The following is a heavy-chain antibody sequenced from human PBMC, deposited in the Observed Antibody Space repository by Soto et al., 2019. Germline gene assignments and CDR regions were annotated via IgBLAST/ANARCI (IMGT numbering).Heavy chain of an antibody. CDR1: GFTFSSYG. D-gene: IGHD3-3*01. V-gene: IGHV3-33*08. J-gene: IGHJ4*02. CDR2: IRCNGSNK. Sequence: GGSLSLSCAASGFTFSSYGMHWVRQAPGKGLEWVSVIRCNGSNKYYADSVKGRFTISRDNSKNTLYLQMNSLRAEDTAVYYCANLPYDFWSGYYAYWGQGTLVTVSS. CDR3: ANLPYDFWSGYYAY.